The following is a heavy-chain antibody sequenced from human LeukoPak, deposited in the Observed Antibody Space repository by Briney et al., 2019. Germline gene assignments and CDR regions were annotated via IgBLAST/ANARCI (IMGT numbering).Heavy chain of an antibody. V-gene: IGHV4-38-2*02. D-gene: IGHD3-16*02. CDR3: ARDHFGDYVWGSYRWRYFDS. CDR2: IYHSGST. Sequence: PSETLSLTCTVSGYSISSGYYWGWIRQPPGKGLEWIGSIYHSGSTYYNPSLKSRVTITVDTSKNQVSLKLSSVTAADTAVYYCARDHFGDYVWGSYRWRYFDSWGQGTLVTVSS. CDR1: GYSISSGYY. J-gene: IGHJ4*02.